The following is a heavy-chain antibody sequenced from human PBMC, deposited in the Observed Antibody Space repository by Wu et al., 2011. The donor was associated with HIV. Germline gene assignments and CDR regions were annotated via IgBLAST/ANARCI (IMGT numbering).Heavy chain of an antibody. V-gene: IGHV1-18*01. Sequence: QVQLVQSGDEVKKPGASVKVSCKASGKGFPTSIVTWVRQAPGQGLEWLGWINGYNGNSRYRQNFQDRVSMSTDSATTTAYMEPRSLRSDDTAVYYCASVRCHVDHCYFPLLGTAFDIWGQGTMVTVSS. CDR2: INGYNGNS. CDR3: ASVRCHVDHCYFPLLGTAFDI. CDR1: GKGFPTSI. J-gene: IGHJ3*02. D-gene: IGHD2-15*01.